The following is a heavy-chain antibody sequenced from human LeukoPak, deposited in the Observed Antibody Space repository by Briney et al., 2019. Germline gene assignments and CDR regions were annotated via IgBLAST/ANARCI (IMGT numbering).Heavy chain of an antibody. J-gene: IGHJ4*02. D-gene: IGHD3-10*01. CDR2: INPSGGST. V-gene: IGHV1-46*01. CDR1: GYTFTSYY. Sequence: ASVKVSCKASGYTFTSYYMHWVRQAPGQGLEWMGIINPSGGSTSYAQKFQGRVTMTRGTSTSTVYMELSSLRSEDTAVYYCARSGYGSGSRKGRTFDYWGQGTLVTVSS. CDR3: ARSGYGSGSRKGRTFDY.